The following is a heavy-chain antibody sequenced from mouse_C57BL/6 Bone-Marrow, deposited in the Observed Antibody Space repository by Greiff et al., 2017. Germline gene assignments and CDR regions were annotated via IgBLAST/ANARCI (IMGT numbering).Heavy chain of an antibody. Sequence: EVQLQQSGPELVKPGASVKISCKASGYSFTGYYMNWVKQSPEKGLEWIGEINPSTGGTTSNQKFKAKATLTVDKSSSPAYMQLKSLTSEDSAVYDGARKPRDGDPDYWGQGTTLTVSS. D-gene: IGHD2-13*01. V-gene: IGHV1-42*01. J-gene: IGHJ2*01. CDR2: INPSTGGT. CDR3: ARKPRDGDPDY. CDR1: GYSFTGYY.